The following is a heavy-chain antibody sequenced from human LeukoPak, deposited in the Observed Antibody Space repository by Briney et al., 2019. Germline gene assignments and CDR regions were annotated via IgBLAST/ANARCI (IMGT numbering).Heavy chain of an antibody. J-gene: IGHJ6*02. CDR1: GFNFGDHA. V-gene: IGHV3-49*04. D-gene: IGHD5-18*01. CDR3: SRGPIQLWVHNGVDV. Sequence: GGSLRLSCTTSGFNFGDHAMTWVRQAPGKGLEWVGFIRSKAYRGTTECAASVKGRFTIPRDDSKSVVYLQMNSLKSEDTAVYYCSRGPIQLWVHNGVDVWGQGTTVTVSS. CDR2: IRSKAYRGTT.